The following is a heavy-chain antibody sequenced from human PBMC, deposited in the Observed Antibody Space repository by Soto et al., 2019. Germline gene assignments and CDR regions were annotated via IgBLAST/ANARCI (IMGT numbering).Heavy chain of an antibody. CDR1: GYTFTGYY. CDR3: ATDSVVATLGFSWDFDI. J-gene: IGHJ3*02. CDR2: INPDNGGT. D-gene: IGHD5-12*01. V-gene: IGHV1-2*02. Sequence: ASVKVSCKASGYTFTGYYMHWVRQAPGQGLEWMGWINPDNGGTNYAQKFQGRVTMTKDTSTDTAYMELSSLRSEDTAVYYCATDSVVATLGFSWDFDIWGQGTMVTVSS.